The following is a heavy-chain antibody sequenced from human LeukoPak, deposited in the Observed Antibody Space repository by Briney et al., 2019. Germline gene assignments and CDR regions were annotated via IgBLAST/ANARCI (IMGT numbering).Heavy chain of an antibody. CDR2: IYYSGST. D-gene: IGHD2-15*01. Sequence: SETLSLTCTVSGGSVSSGSYYWTWIRQPPGKGLEWIGYIYYSGSTNFNPSLKSRVTISVDTSKNQFSLNLRSVTAADTAVYFCASLPNCSGGGCFRGSNYFDYWGQGTLVTVSS. CDR1: GGSVSSGSYY. J-gene: IGHJ4*02. V-gene: IGHV4-61*01. CDR3: ASLPNCSGGGCFRGSNYFDY.